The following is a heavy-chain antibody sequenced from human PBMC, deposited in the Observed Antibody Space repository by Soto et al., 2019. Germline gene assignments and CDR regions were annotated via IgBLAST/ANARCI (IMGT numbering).Heavy chain of an antibody. CDR3: AKAEHYYYYYGMDV. J-gene: IGHJ6*02. CDR2: ISYDGSNK. CDR1: GFTFSSYG. D-gene: IGHD1-1*01. V-gene: IGHV3-30*18. Sequence: GGSLRLSCAASGFTFSSYGMHWVRQASGKGLEWVAVISYDGSNKYYADSVKGRFTISRDNSKNTLYLQMNSLRAEDTAVYYCAKAEHYYYYYGMDVWGQGTTVTVSS.